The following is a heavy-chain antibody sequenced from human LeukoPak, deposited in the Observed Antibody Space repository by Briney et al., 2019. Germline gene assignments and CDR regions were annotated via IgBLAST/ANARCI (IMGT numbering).Heavy chain of an antibody. D-gene: IGHD1-26*01. J-gene: IGHJ4*02. CDR2: IKQDGSEK. CDR3: ARYSGSYHGFDY. Sequence: EGSLRLSCAASGFTFSNYWMTWVRQAPGKGLEWVANIKQDGSEKYYVDSVRGRFTISRDNAKNSLDLQMNSLRAEDTAVYYCARYSGSYHGFDYWGQGTLVTVSS. CDR1: GFTFSNYW. V-gene: IGHV3-7*04.